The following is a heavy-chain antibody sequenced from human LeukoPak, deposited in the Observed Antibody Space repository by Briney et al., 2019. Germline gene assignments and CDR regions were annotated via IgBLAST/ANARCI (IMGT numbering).Heavy chain of an antibody. CDR3: ARVIAAAADYVNWFDP. D-gene: IGHD6-13*01. CDR1: GGTFSSYA. CDR2: IIPIFGTA. Sequence: GASVKVSCKASGGTFSSYAISWVRQAPGQGLEWMGGIIPIFGTANYAQKFQGRVTITADESTSTAYMELSSLRSEDTAVYYCARVIAAAADYVNWFDPWGQGTLVTVSS. V-gene: IGHV1-69*13. J-gene: IGHJ5*02.